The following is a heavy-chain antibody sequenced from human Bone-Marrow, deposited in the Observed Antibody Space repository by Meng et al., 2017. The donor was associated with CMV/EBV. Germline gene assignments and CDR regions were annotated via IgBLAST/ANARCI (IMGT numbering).Heavy chain of an antibody. V-gene: IGHV3-30*04. CDR3: VKEEKNKYCSGCYRNYGMDV. CDR2: ISYDGSNK. Sequence: GESLKISCAASGFTFSSYAMHWVRQAPGKGLEWVAVISYDGSNKYYADSVKGRFTISRDNSKNSLYLQMNSLRTEDTALYYYVKEEKNKYCSGCYRNYGMDVWGQGTTVTVSS. CDR1: GFTFSSYA. D-gene: IGHD2-15*01. J-gene: IGHJ6*02.